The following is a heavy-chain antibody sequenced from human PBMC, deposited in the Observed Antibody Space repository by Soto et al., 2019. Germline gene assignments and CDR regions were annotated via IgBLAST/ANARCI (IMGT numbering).Heavy chain of an antibody. D-gene: IGHD6-19*01. CDR2: ISDTGAST. J-gene: IGHJ4*02. Sequence: EVRLLEAGGGLKQPGGSLRLSCAASGFTFKESAMNWVRQAPGKGLEWVASISDTGASTWYAESVRGRLSISRDNSKNTLYLQMNIRRGEDTAVYYCAKGRGSGWAWYFDNWGQGTLVTVSS. V-gene: IGHV3-23*01. CDR3: AKGRGSGWAWYFDN. CDR1: GFTFKESA.